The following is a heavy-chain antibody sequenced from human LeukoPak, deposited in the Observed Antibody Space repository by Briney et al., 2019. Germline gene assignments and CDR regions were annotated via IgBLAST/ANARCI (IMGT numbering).Heavy chain of an antibody. CDR1: GVSIISTNSY. D-gene: IGHD2-15*01. Sequence: SETLSLTCTVSGVSIISTNSYWGWIRQSLRTGLEWIGNIYSSGRTYYNPSLNSRVTISIDMSENQFSLKLTSVTAADTAVYYCARKREGPATGIDYWGQGTLVTVSS. CDR2: IYSSGRT. J-gene: IGHJ4*02. CDR3: ARKREGPATGIDY. V-gene: IGHV4-39*07.